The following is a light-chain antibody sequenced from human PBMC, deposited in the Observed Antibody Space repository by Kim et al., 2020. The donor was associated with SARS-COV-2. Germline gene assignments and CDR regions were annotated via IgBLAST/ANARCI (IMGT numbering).Light chain of an antibody. CDR1: SSDIGAYNY. V-gene: IGLV2-14*03. CDR3: SSFTRSTLYV. CDR2: DVT. J-gene: IGLJ1*01. Sequence: QSALTQPASVSGSPGQSITISCTGGSSDIGAYNYVSWYQQHPGKAPKVMIFDVTKRPSGVSDRFSGSKSSNTASLTISGLQAQDEADYYCSSFTRSTLYVFGTGTKVTVL.